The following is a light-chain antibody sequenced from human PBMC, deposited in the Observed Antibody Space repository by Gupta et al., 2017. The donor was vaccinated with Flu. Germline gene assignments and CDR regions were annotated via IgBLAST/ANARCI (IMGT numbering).Light chain of an antibody. V-gene: IGKV1-5*03. CDR1: QSVSSR. J-gene: IGKJ2*01. CDR3: QQYKNYKT. Sequence: SPSTLSASVGDRVTITCRASQSVSSRLDWYQQKAGKAPTLLISEASRLESGVPSRFSGSEAGTEFTLTISNLQPDDIATYYCQQYKNYKTFGQGTKLEIK. CDR2: EAS.